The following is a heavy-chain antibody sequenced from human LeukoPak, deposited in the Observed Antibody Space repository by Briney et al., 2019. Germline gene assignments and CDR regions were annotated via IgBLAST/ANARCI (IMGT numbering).Heavy chain of an antibody. Sequence: GGSLRLSCAASGFTFSSYGMHWVRQAPGKGLEWVAFIRYDGSNKYYADSVKGRFIISRDNSKNRLYLQMNSLRAEDTAVYYCAKDGRRIAARLGHYYYYMDVWGKGTTVTVSS. V-gene: IGHV3-30*02. CDR3: AKDGRRIAARLGHYYYYMDV. D-gene: IGHD6-6*01. CDR1: GFTFSSYG. J-gene: IGHJ6*03. CDR2: IRYDGSNK.